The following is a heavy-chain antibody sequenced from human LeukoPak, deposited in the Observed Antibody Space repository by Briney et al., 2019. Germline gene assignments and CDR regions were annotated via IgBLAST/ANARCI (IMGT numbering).Heavy chain of an antibody. J-gene: IGHJ4*02. Sequence: GASVKVSCKASGCTFTGYFIHWVRQAPGQGLEWMGWINPNSGGTNYAQKFQGRVTMTRDTSISTAYMELSRLRSDDTAVYYCAISDYGGKSPPLDYWGQGTLVTVSS. V-gene: IGHV1-2*02. CDR1: GCTFTGYF. CDR3: AISDYGGKSPPLDY. CDR2: INPNSGGT. D-gene: IGHD4-23*01.